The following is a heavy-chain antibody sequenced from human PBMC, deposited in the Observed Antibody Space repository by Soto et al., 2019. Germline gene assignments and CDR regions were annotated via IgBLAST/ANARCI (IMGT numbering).Heavy chain of an antibody. V-gene: IGHV4-38-2*01. CDR1: GYSISSGYY. D-gene: IGHD6-25*01. J-gene: IGHJ6*02. Sequence: SETLSLTCAVSGYSISSGYYWGWIRQPPGKGLEWIGTIYHSGSTYYNPSLKSRVTISVDTSKNQFSLKLSSVTAADTAVYYLGRTAGGRGGGYYYYYYGMDVWGQGTTVTVSS. CDR3: GRTAGGRGGGYYYYYYGMDV. CDR2: IYHSGST.